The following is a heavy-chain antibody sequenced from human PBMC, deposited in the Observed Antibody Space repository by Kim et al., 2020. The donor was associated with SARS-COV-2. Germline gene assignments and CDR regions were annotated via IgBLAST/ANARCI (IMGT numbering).Heavy chain of an antibody. CDR3: ARGGADILTGLPLMDV. Sequence: TLSLTCTVSGGSISSGSYYWSWIRQPAGKGLEWIGRIYTSGSTNYNPSLKSRVTISVDTSKNQFSLKLSSVTAADTAVYNCARGGADILTGLPLMDVWGQGTTVTVSS. J-gene: IGHJ6*02. CDR1: GGSISSGSYY. V-gene: IGHV4-61*02. CDR2: IYTSGST. D-gene: IGHD3-9*01.